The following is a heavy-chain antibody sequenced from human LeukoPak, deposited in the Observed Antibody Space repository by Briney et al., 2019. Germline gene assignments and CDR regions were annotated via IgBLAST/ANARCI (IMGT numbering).Heavy chain of an antibody. CDR1: GFTFDDYA. CDR2: ISWNSGSI. Sequence: GGSLRLSCAASGFTFDDYAMHWVRQAPGKGLEWVSGISWNSGSIGYADSVKGRFTISRDNAKNSLYLQMNSLRAEDTALYYCAKVGRGKVGYFDYWGQGTLVTVSS. J-gene: IGHJ4*02. D-gene: IGHD2-2*01. CDR3: AKVGRGKVGYFDY. V-gene: IGHV3-9*01.